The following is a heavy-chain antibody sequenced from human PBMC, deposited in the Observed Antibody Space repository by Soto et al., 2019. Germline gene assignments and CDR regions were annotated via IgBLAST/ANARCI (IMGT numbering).Heavy chain of an antibody. J-gene: IGHJ6*02. Sequence: PGESLKISCKGSGYSFTSYWISWVRQMPGKGLEWMGRIDPSDSYTNYSPSFQGHVTISADKSIGTAYLQWSSLKASDTAMYYCALPGTTVTPYYYYGMDVWGQGTTVTVSS. CDR2: IDPSDSYT. D-gene: IGHD4-17*01. CDR3: ALPGTTVTPYYYYGMDV. V-gene: IGHV5-10-1*01. CDR1: GYSFTSYW.